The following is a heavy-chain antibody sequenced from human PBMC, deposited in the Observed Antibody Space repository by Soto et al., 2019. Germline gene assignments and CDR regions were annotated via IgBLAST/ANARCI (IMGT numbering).Heavy chain of an antibody. V-gene: IGHV3-23*01. CDR2: VNPGGYST. CDR1: GFTFTSYS. D-gene: IGHD5-12*01. J-gene: IGHJ4*02. CDR3: AKDLRAGSGYDFDY. Sequence: EVQLLQSGGGLVQPGGSLRLSCAASGFTFTSYSMTWVRQTPGKGLEWVAAVNPGGYSTYYADSVKGRFTISRDNSNKTLYLQMNSLRAEDTAVYYCAKDLRAGSGYDFDYWGQGNLVTVSS.